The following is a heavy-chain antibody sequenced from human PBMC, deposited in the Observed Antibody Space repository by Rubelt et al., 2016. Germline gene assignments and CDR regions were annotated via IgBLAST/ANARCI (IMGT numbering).Heavy chain of an antibody. CDR2: VYDAGDT. Sequence: LVQPGGSLRLSCAASGFTFSSYAMSWVRQAPGKGLEWVSVVYDAGDTYYADSVKGRFTISRDNSKNTLYLQMNSLRAEDTAVYYCAKAASCSSTSCQYFDYWGQGTLVTVSS. CDR3: AKAASCSSTSCQYFDY. J-gene: IGHJ4*02. CDR1: GFTFSSYA. V-gene: IGHV3-23*03. D-gene: IGHD2-2*01.